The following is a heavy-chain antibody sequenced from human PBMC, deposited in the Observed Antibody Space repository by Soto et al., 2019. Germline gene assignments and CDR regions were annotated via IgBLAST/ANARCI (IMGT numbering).Heavy chain of an antibody. CDR1: GDSINSDKYY. V-gene: IGHV4-39*01. Sequence: PSGTLSLTCSVSGDSINSDKYYWGWIRQPPGKGLEWIGSIYLRGNTYYNPSLQTRVTISLDKSKSQFSLKLNSVTAADSAVYFCARLEGLATISYYFDFWGQGALVTVSS. D-gene: IGHD3-9*01. J-gene: IGHJ4*02. CDR2: IYLRGNT. CDR3: ARLEGLATISYYFDF.